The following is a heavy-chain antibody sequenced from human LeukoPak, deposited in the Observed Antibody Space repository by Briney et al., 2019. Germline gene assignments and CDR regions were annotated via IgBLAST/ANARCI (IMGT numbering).Heavy chain of an antibody. CDR3: ARYYDSSGYWSTPHFDY. Sequence: SETLSRTCTVSGDSVSGISFYWSWIGQPPGKELQYIGYYQYSGSTNYNPSLKSRVTISVDTSKNQFSLKLSSVTAADTAVYYCARYYDSSGYWSTPHFDYWGQGTLVTVSS. J-gene: IGHJ4*02. D-gene: IGHD3-22*01. CDR2: YQYSGST. V-gene: IGHV4-61*01. CDR1: GDSVSGISFY.